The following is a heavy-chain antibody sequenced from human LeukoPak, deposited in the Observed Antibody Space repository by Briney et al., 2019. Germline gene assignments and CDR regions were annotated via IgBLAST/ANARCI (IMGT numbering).Heavy chain of an antibody. Sequence: SETLSLTCAVYGGSFSDYYWTWIRQSPGKGLEWIGEINHSESTNHNPSLKSRVTMSVDTSKNQFSLKLSSVTAADTAVYYCAREGIAAAGTDAFDIWGQGTMVTVSS. D-gene: IGHD6-13*01. V-gene: IGHV4-34*01. CDR3: AREGIAAAGTDAFDI. J-gene: IGHJ3*02. CDR2: INHSEST. CDR1: GGSFSDYY.